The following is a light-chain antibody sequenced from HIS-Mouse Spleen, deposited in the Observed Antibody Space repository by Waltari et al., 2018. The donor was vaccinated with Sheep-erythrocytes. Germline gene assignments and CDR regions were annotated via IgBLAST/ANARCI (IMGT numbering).Light chain of an antibody. J-gene: IGLJ1*01. CDR1: SSDVGGYNY. CDR2: DVS. Sequence: AALTQPRSVFGSPGQSVTSSCTGTSSDVGGYNYVSWYQQHPGKAPKLMIYDVSQRPSGVPDRFSGSKSGNTASLTISGLQAEDEADYYCCSYAGSYNHVFATGTKVTVL. CDR3: CSYAGSYNHV. V-gene: IGLV2-11*01.